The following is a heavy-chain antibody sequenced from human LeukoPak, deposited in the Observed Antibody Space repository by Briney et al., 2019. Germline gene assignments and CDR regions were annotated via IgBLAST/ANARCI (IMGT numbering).Heavy chain of an antibody. D-gene: IGHD3-22*01. Sequence: SETLSLTCTASGGSISSYYWSWIRQPPGKGLEWIGYIYYSGSTNYNPSLKSRVTISVDTSKNQFSLKLSSVTAADTAVYYCARAPRRTMIVVAIPHYFDYWGQGTLVTVSS. V-gene: IGHV4-59*01. CDR1: GGSISSYY. CDR2: IYYSGST. CDR3: ARAPRRTMIVVAIPHYFDY. J-gene: IGHJ4*02.